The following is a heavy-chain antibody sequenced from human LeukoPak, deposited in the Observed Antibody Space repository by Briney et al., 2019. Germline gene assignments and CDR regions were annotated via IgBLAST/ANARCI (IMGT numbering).Heavy chain of an antibody. J-gene: IGHJ6*03. CDR2: ISWNSGDI. CDR3: AKDILGGLWFGELLVPTYMDV. Sequence: GGSLRLSCAASGFTFDDYAMHWVRQAPGKGLEWVSGISWNSGDIGYADSVKGRFTISRDNAKNSLYLQVNSLRVEDTALYYCAKDILGGLWFGELLVPTYMDVWGKGTTVTISS. V-gene: IGHV3-9*01. D-gene: IGHD3-10*01. CDR1: GFTFDDYA.